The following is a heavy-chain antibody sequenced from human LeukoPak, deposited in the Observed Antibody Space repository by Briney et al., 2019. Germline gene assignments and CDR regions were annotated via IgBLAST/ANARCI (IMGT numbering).Heavy chain of an antibody. CDR2: IYYSGST. CDR1: GGPISSGDYY. Sequence: PSETLSLTCTVSGGPISSGDYYWSWIRQPPGKGLEWIGYIYYSGSTYYNPSLKSRVTISVDTSKNQFSLKLSSVTAADTAVYYCARGFYDSSGYYGYDYWGQGALVTVSS. V-gene: IGHV4-30-4*01. J-gene: IGHJ4*02. D-gene: IGHD3-22*01. CDR3: ARGFYDSSGYYGYDY.